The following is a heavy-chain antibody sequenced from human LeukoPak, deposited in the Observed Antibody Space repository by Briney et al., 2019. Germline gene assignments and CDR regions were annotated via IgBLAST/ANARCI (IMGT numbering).Heavy chain of an antibody. CDR3: TRGYYYDSSGHKGDDAFEI. D-gene: IGHD3-22*01. V-gene: IGHV3-15*01. CDR1: GFTFSNAW. J-gene: IGHJ3*02. CDR2: IKSKTDGGTT. Sequence: GGSLRLSCAASGFTFSNAWMSWVRQAPGKGLEWVGRIKSKTDGGTTDYAAPVKGRFTISRDDSRSVAYLQLNSLKSEDTAVYYCTRGYYYDSSGHKGDDAFEIWGQGTTVTVSS.